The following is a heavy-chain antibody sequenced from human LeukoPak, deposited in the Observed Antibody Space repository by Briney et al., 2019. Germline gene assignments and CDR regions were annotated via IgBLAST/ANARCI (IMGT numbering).Heavy chain of an antibody. Sequence: GSLRLSCEASGFTFRSYAMTWVRQAPGKGLQWVSAISGSGDYTYYADSVKGRFTISRDNPAHTLYPQMDSLRAEDTAVYFCANSFTGSLAHFGYWGQGSLVTVSS. CDR3: ANSFTGSLAHFGY. J-gene: IGHJ4*02. CDR1: GFTFRSYA. V-gene: IGHV3-23*01. CDR2: ISGSGDYT. D-gene: IGHD1-26*01.